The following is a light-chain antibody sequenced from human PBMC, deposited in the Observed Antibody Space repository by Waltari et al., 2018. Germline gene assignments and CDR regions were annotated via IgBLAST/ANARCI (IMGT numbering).Light chain of an antibody. J-gene: IGKJ4*01. V-gene: IGKV3-20*01. CDR3: QQYDGSVVT. CDR2: GAS. CDR1: QTITGSW. Sequence: EIVLTQSPGTLSVSPGERVTVSCRASQTITGSWLTWYHQKPGQAPRLLIYGASNRAPGIPDRFSGSWSGTDFTLSISGLEPEDSAVYYCQQYDGSVVTFGGGTKVEIK.